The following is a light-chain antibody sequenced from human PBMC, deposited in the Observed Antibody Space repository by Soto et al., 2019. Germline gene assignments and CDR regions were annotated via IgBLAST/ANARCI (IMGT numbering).Light chain of an antibody. V-gene: IGKV3-20*01. CDR2: GAS. Sequence: ENVLTQSPGSLSLSPGETATLSCRASQSIINNYLAWYQQKPGQAPRLLIYGASIRATGVPDRFSGSGSGTDFTLTITRLEAEDFAVYYCQQYGTSPLMYTFGQGTKLGVK. CDR3: QQYGTSPLMYT. J-gene: IGKJ2*01. CDR1: QSIINNY.